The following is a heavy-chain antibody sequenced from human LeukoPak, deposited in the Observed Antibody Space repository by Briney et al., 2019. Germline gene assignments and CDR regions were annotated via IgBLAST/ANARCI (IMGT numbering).Heavy chain of an antibody. CDR1: GFTFSSYW. Sequence: PGGSLRLSCAASGFTFSSYWMHWVRQAPGKGLVWVSRINSDGSSTSYADSVKGRFTITRDNAKNTLYLQMNSLRAEDTAVYYCAKPFTMIVVVTSAFDYWGQGTLVTVSS. CDR3: AKPFTMIVVVTSAFDY. J-gene: IGHJ4*02. V-gene: IGHV3-74*01. CDR2: INSDGSST. D-gene: IGHD3-22*01.